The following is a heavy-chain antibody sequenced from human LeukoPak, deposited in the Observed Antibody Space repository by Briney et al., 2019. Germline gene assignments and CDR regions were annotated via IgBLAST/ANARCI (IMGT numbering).Heavy chain of an antibody. CDR2: INNDGSST. Sequence: GGSLRLSCAASGFTFSSYWMHWVRQAPGKGLVWVSRINNDGSSTSYADSVKGRFTISRDNAKNTLYLQMNSLRAEDTAVYYCARGTYGVGVGYWGQGTLVTVSS. J-gene: IGHJ4*02. CDR1: GFTFSSYW. CDR3: ARGTYGVGVGY. D-gene: IGHD3-16*01. V-gene: IGHV3-74*01.